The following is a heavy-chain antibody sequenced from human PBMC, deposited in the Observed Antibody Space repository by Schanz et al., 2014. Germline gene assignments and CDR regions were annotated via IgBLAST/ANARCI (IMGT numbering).Heavy chain of an antibody. CDR1: GFTFSTYA. CDR3: AKGRFGELSAFDI. CDR2: MNESHSTI. Sequence: EVKLLESGGTLVRPGGSLRLSCAASGFTFSTYAMAWVRQAPGKGLEWVSAMNESHSTIYYADSVKGRFTISRDNSNKTVDLQMNSLRAEDTAVYYCAKGRFGELSAFDIWGQGTMVTVSS. J-gene: IGHJ3*02. D-gene: IGHD3-10*01. V-gene: IGHV3-23*01.